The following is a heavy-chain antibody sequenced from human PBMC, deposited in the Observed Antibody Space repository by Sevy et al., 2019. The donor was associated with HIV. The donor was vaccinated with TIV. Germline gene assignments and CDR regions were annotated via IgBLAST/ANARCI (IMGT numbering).Heavy chain of an antibody. D-gene: IGHD5-12*01. CDR2: IHYTGNT. CDR1: GGSISAYY. V-gene: IGHV4-59*01. Sequence: SESLSLTCTVSGGSISAYYWSWIRQPPGKGLEWIGYIHYTGNTKYNPSLESRVTISVDTSKNQFSLKLSSVTAADTAIYYCARAPPVRSGDDSLNWFAPWGPGTLVTVSS. CDR3: ARAPPVRSGDDSLNWFAP. J-gene: IGHJ5*02.